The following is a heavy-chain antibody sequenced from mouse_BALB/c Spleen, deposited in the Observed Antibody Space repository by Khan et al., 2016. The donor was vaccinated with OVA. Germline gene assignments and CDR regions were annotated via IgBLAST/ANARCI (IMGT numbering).Heavy chain of an antibody. CDR1: GFTFSSYA. Sequence: EVELVESGGGLVKPGGSLKLSCAASGFTFSSYAMSWVRQTPEKRLEWVASISSGGSTYYPDSVKGRFTISRDNARNILYLQMSSLRSEDTAMYYCARGPTMITHDYWGQGTTLTVSS. V-gene: IGHV5-6-5*01. CDR3: ARGPTMITHDY. D-gene: IGHD2-4*01. CDR2: ISSGGST. J-gene: IGHJ2*01.